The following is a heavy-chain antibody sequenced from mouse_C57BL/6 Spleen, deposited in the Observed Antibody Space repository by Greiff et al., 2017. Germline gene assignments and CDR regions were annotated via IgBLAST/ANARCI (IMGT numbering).Heavy chain of an antibody. CDR1: GFTFSNYW. J-gene: IGHJ1*03. Sequence: EVKLQESGGGLVQPGGSMKLSCVASGFTFSNYWMNWVRQSPEKGLEWVAQIRLKSDNYATHYAESVKGRFTISSDDSKSSVYLQMNNLRAEDTGIYYCTGAYYYGSNWYFDVWGTGTTVTVSS. D-gene: IGHD1-1*01. CDR2: IRLKSDNYAT. CDR3: TGAYYYGSNWYFDV. V-gene: IGHV6-3*01.